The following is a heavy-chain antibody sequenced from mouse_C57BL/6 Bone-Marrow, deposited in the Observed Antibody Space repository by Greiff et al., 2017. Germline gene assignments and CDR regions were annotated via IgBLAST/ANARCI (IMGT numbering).Heavy chain of an antibody. CDR3: ARGGIYDGYYVGFAY. V-gene: IGHV7-1*01. CDR1: GFTFSDFY. Sequence: EVQGVESGGGLVQSGRSLRLSCATSGFTFSDFYMEWVRQAPGKGLEWIAASRNKANDYTTEYSASVKGRFIVSRDTSQSILYLQMNALRAEDTAIYYCARGGIYDGYYVGFAYWGQGTLVTVSA. D-gene: IGHD2-3*01. J-gene: IGHJ3*01. CDR2: SRNKANDYTT.